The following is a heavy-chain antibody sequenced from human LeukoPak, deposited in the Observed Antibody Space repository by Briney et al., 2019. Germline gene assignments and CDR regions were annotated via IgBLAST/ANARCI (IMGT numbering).Heavy chain of an antibody. CDR1: GYSISSGYF. Sequence: KPSETLPLTCTVSGYSISSGYFWAWIRQPPGKGLEWIGSIYHSGSTYYNPSLQSRVTMSVDTSKNQFSPKLNSVTAAETAVYYCARGRYSGSNGNYFDHWGQGTLVSVSS. D-gene: IGHD1-26*01. CDR3: ARGRYSGSNGNYFDH. J-gene: IGHJ4*02. V-gene: IGHV4-38-2*02. CDR2: IYHSGST.